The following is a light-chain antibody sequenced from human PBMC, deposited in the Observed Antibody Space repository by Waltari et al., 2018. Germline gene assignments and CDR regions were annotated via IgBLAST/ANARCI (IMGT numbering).Light chain of an antibody. CDR3: LSADSSGTSKV. Sequence: SYELTQPPSVSVSPGQTARITCSGDALPKQYAFWYQQKPGQAPVLIIEKDTQRPSGIPGRFSGSSSGTTVTMTISGVQAEDEADYYCLSADSSGTSKVFGVGTKLTVL. V-gene: IGLV3-25*03. CDR2: KDT. J-gene: IGLJ3*02. CDR1: ALPKQY.